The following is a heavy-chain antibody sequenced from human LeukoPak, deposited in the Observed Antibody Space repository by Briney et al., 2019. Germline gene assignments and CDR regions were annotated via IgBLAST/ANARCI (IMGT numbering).Heavy chain of an antibody. D-gene: IGHD6-13*01. V-gene: IGHV3-21*01. CDR2: ISSSSSYT. J-gene: IGHJ3*02. CDR3: ASSRDSSTWKNDAFDI. Sequence: PGGSLRLSCAASGFTFSSYSMNWVRQAPGKGLEWVSCISSSSSYTYYADSVKGRFTISRDNAKNSLYLQMNSLRAEDTAVYYCASSRDSSTWKNDAFDIWGQGTMVTVSS. CDR1: GFTFSSYS.